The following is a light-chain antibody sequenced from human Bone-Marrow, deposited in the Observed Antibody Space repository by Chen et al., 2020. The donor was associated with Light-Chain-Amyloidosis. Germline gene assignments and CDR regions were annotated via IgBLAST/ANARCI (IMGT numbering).Light chain of an antibody. CDR2: DNN. V-gene: IGLV1-51*01. CDR3: GTWDSSLSGGV. J-gene: IGLJ3*02. Sequence: QSVLTQPPSVSAAPGQKVTISCSGSSSNIGNNYVSWYQQLPGTAPKLLIYDNNKRPSGIPDRCSGAKSGTSATLGITGLQTGDGADYYCGTWDSSLSGGVFGGGTKLTVL. CDR1: SSNIGNNY.